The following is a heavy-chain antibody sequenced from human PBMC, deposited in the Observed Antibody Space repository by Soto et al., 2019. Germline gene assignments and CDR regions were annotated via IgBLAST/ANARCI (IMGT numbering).Heavy chain of an antibody. Sequence: GGSLRLSCAASGFTFSSYAMSWVRPAPGKGLEWVSAISGSGGSTYYADSVKGRFTISRDKSKNTLYLQMNSLRAEDTAVDYWASYYYDSSGYYYDYWGQGTLVTVSS. J-gene: IGHJ4*02. D-gene: IGHD3-22*01. CDR3: ASYYYDSSGYYYDY. V-gene: IGHV3-23*01. CDR1: GFTFSSYA. CDR2: ISGSGGST.